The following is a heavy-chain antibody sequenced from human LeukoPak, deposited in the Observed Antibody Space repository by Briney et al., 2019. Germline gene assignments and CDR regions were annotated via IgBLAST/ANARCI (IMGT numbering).Heavy chain of an antibody. V-gene: IGHV4-34*01. CDR3: ARAAPPITIFGVVSWFDP. J-gene: IGHJ5*02. CDR2: INHSGST. D-gene: IGHD3-3*01. Sequence: NPSETLSLTCAVYGGSFSGYYWSWIRQPPGKGLEWIGEINHSGSTNYNPSLKSRVTISVDTSKNQFSLKLSSVTAADTAVYYCARAAPPITIFGVVSWFDPWGQGTLVTVSS. CDR1: GGSFSGYY.